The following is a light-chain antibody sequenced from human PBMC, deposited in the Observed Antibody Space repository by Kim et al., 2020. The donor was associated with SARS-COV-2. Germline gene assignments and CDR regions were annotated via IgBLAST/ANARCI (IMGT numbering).Light chain of an antibody. CDR3: QAWDRSTVV. CDR1: KWGDRY. CDR2: QDS. Sequence: SYELTQPPSVSVSPGQTASITCSGDKWGDRYACWYQQKPGQSPVLVIYQDSKRPSGIPERFSGSNSGNTATLTISGTQAMDEDDYYCQAWDRSTVVFGGGTQLTVL. J-gene: IGLJ2*01. V-gene: IGLV3-1*01.